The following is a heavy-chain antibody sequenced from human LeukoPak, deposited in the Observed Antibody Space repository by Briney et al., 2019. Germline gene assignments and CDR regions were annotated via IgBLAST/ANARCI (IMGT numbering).Heavy chain of an antibody. Sequence: GGSLRPSCAASGFTFSSYGMSWVRQAPGKGLEWVSAISGSGGSTYYADSVKGRFTISRDNSKNTLYLQMNSLRAEDTAVYYCAKYPKSTPGEFDYWGQGTLVTVSS. CDR3: AKYPKSTPGEFDY. J-gene: IGHJ4*02. CDR1: GFTFSSYG. V-gene: IGHV3-23*01. CDR2: ISGSGGST.